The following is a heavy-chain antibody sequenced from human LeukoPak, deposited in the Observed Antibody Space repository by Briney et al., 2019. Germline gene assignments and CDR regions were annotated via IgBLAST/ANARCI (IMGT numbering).Heavy chain of an antibody. D-gene: IGHD6-13*01. V-gene: IGHV4-39*01. CDR1: GGSISNSSYY. Sequence: PSETLSLTCTVSGGSISNSSYYWGWIRQPPGKGLEWIGSIYYSGSTYYNPSLKSRVTISVDTSKNQFSLKLSSVTAADTAVYYCARQGGFIAADRGWFDPWGQGTLVTVSS. CDR2: IYYSGST. CDR3: ARQGGFIAADRGWFDP. J-gene: IGHJ5*02.